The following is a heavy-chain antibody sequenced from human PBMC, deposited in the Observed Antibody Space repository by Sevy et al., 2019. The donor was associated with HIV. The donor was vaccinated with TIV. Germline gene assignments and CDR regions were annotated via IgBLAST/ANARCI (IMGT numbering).Heavy chain of an antibody. V-gene: IGHV1-69*13. Sequence: ASVKVSCKASGGTFSSYAISWVRQAPGQGLEWMGGIIPIFGTANYAQKFQGRVTITADESTSTAYMELSSLRSEDTAVYYCAGVALRRYDILTGPLLVGMDVWGQGTTVTVSS. CDR3: AGVALRRYDILTGPLLVGMDV. D-gene: IGHD3-9*01. J-gene: IGHJ6*02. CDR1: GGTFSSYA. CDR2: IIPIFGTA.